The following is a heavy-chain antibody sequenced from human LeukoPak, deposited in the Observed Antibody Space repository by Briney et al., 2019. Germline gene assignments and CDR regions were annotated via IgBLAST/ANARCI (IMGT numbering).Heavy chain of an antibody. CDR3: AKKDSFGVVIVHYFDY. CDR2: IRYDGSNK. Sequence: GGSLRLSCAASGFTFSSYGMNWVRQAPGKGLEWVAFIRYDGSNKYYADSVKGRFTISRDNSKNTLYLQMNSLRAEDTAVYYCAKKDSFGVVIVHYFDYWGQGTPVTVSS. J-gene: IGHJ4*02. V-gene: IGHV3-30*02. D-gene: IGHD3-3*01. CDR1: GFTFSSYG.